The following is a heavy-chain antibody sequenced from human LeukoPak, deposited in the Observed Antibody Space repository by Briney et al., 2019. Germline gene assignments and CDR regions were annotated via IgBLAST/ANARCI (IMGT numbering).Heavy chain of an antibody. D-gene: IGHD6-13*01. Sequence: PSETLSLTCTVSGASISNLYWSWIRQPPGKGLEWIGNIYYSGSTNDNPSLKSRVTMSVDTSKNRFSLKLSSLTAADTAVYYCARGAAGLDWYFDLWGRGTLVTVSS. J-gene: IGHJ2*01. CDR3: ARGAAGLDWYFDL. V-gene: IGHV4-59*01. CDR2: IYYSGST. CDR1: GASISNLY.